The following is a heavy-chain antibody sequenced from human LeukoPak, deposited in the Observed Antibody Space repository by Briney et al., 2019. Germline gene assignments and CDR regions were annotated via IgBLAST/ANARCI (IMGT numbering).Heavy chain of an antibody. V-gene: IGHV3-48*01. CDR2: IGIDSGNT. CDR1: GFTFSDYS. CDR3: ARDYKYAFDN. D-gene: IGHD5-24*01. Sequence: GGSLRLSCAASGFTFSDYSMNRVRQAPEKGLEWISYIGIDSGNTNYADSVKGRFTISGDKAKNSLYLQMNSLRVEDTAVYYCARDYKYAFDNWGQGTLVTVSS. J-gene: IGHJ4*02.